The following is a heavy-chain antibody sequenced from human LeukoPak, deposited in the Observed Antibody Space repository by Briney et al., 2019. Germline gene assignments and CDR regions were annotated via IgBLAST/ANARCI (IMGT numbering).Heavy chain of an antibody. D-gene: IGHD6-13*01. J-gene: IGHJ5*02. CDR1: GFTFSSYA. V-gene: IGHV3-48*01. CDR3: AREGIAAYNWFDP. CDR2: ITSSSSTI. Sequence: GGSLRLSCAASGFTFSSYAMHWVRQAPGKGLEWVSYITSSSSTIYYADSVKGRFTISRDNAKNSLYLQMNSLRAEDTAVYYCAREGIAAYNWFDPWGQGTLVTVSS.